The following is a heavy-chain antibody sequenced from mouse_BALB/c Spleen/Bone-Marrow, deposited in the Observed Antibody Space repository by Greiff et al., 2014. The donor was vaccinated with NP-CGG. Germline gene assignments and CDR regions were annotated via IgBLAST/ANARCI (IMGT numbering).Heavy chain of an antibody. D-gene: IGHD2-12*01. Sequence: QVQLKQSGAELAKPGASVKMSCKASGYTFTSYWMHWVKQRPGQGLEWIGYINPSPGYTEYNQKFKDKATLTADKSSSTAYMQLSSLTSEDSAVYYCARWGDDGTFDYWGQGTTLTVSS. CDR1: GYTFTSYW. CDR2: INPSPGYT. J-gene: IGHJ2*01. V-gene: IGHV1-7*01. CDR3: ARWGDDGTFDY.